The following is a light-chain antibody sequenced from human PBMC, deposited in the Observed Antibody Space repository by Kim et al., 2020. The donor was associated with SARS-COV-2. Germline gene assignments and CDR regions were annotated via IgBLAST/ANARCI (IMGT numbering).Light chain of an antibody. CDR2: GAS. J-gene: IGKJ4*01. CDR1: RSVSSSY. Sequence: SPGYRASRSRGAVRSVSSSYFAWYQQKPGQAPMLLIYGASSRATGIPDRFSGSGSGTDFTLTISRLEPEDFAVYYCQQYGSSPLTFGGGTKVDIK. V-gene: IGKV3-20*01. CDR3: QQYGSSPLT.